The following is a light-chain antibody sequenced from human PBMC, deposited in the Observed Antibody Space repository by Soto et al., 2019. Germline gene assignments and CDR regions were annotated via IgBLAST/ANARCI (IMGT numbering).Light chain of an antibody. CDR3: QQYNDDSPWT. CDR2: DAS. J-gene: IGKJ1*01. Sequence: DIQMTQSPSTLSASVGDRVTITCRASQSITVWLAWYQQKPGKAPNLLIYDASNLENGVPSRFSGSGSGTEFTLTISSLQPDDFATYYCQQYNDDSPWTFGQGTKV. CDR1: QSITVW. V-gene: IGKV1-5*01.